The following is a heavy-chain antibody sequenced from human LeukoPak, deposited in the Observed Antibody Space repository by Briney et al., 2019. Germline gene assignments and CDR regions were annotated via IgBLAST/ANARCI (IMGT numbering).Heavy chain of an antibody. J-gene: IGHJ4*02. Sequence: KSGGSLRLSCAASGFILSDHYMSWIRQAPGKGLEWVSYISNNGNTIFYADSVKGRSTISRDNAKNSLYLQMNSLRAEDTAVYYCARRRYDSTGYHPDWGQGTLVTVSS. V-gene: IGHV3-11*01. CDR1: GFILSDHY. CDR3: ARRRYDSTGYHPD. CDR2: ISNNGNTI. D-gene: IGHD3-22*01.